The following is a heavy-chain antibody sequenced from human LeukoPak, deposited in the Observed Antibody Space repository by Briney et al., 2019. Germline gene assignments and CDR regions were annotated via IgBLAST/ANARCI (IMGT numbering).Heavy chain of an antibody. CDR1: GFTFSTYW. D-gene: IGHD2-2*01. CDR2: IHPDGNEK. Sequence: GGSLRLSCTASGFTFSTYWMSWVRQTPGKGLEWVANIHPDGNEKYHVGSVKGRFTISRDNAKNSLYLQMNSLRVEDTAVYYCARQRYQRDAFDIWGQGTMVTVSS. CDR3: ARQRYQRDAFDI. V-gene: IGHV3-7*01. J-gene: IGHJ3*02.